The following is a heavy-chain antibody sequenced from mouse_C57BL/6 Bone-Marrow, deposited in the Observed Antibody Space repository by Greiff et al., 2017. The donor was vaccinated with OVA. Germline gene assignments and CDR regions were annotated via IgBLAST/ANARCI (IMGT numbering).Heavy chain of an antibody. J-gene: IGHJ4*01. D-gene: IGHD2-3*01. CDR3: ARGGRWLLLHAMDY. V-gene: IGHV1-26*01. CDR1: GYTFTDYY. Sequence: VQLQQSGPELVKPGASVKISCKASGYTFTDYYMNWVKQSHGKSLEWIGDINPNNGGTSYNQKFKGKATLTVDKSSSTAYMELRSLTSEDFAVYYCARGGRWLLLHAMDYWGQGTSVTVSS. CDR2: INPNNGGT.